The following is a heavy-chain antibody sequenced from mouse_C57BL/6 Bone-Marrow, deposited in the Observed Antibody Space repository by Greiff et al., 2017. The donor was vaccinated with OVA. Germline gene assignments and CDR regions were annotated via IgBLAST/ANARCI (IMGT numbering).Heavy chain of an antibody. Sequence: EVMLVESGGGLVQPKGSLKLSCAASGFTFNTYAMHWVRQAPGKGLEWVARIRSKSSNYATYYADSVKDRFTISRDDSQSMLYLQMNNLKTEDTAMYYCVRDLDSSGPAWFAYWGQGTLVTVSA. D-gene: IGHD3-2*02. CDR3: VRDLDSSGPAWFAY. CDR1: GFTFNTYA. V-gene: IGHV10-3*01. J-gene: IGHJ3*01. CDR2: IRSKSSNYAT.